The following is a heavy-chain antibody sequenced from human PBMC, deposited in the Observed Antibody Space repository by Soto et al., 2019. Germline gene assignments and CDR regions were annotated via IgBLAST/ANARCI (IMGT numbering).Heavy chain of an antibody. V-gene: IGHV3-30*18. J-gene: IGHJ6*02. CDR3: VKDVRYCSSSSCFAPLGMDV. D-gene: IGHD2-2*01. CDR1: GFTFSSYV. Sequence: GGSLRLSCVASGFTFSSYVMHWVRQAPGKGLEWVATISYDGSNKYYADSVKGRFTISRDNSKNTLYVQMNSLRGEDTAVYYCVKDVRYCSSSSCFAPLGMDVWGQGTTVTVSS. CDR2: ISYDGSNK.